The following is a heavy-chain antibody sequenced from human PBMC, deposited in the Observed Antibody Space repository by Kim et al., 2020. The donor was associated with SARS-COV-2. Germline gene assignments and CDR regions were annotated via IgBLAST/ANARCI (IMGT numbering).Heavy chain of an antibody. V-gene: IGHV3-23*01. Sequence: YADSGKGRFTISRDNSKNTLYLQMNSLRAEDTAVYYCAKGGGYSYGYSIYWGQGTLVTVSS. D-gene: IGHD5-18*01. CDR3: AKGGGYSYGYSIY. J-gene: IGHJ4*02.